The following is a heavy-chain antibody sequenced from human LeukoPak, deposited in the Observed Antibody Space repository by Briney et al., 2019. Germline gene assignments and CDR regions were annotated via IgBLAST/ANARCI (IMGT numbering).Heavy chain of an antibody. V-gene: IGHV3-48*02. D-gene: IGHD6-13*01. J-gene: IGHJ4*02. CDR1: GFTFSSYS. Sequence: GGSLRLSCAASGFTFSSYSMNWVRQVPGKGLEWVSYISSGSESSTYYADSVKGRFTISRDNAKDSLYLQMNSLRDEDTAVYYCAREYSSSYYFDYWGQGTLVTVSS. CDR2: ISSGSESST. CDR3: AREYSSSYYFDY.